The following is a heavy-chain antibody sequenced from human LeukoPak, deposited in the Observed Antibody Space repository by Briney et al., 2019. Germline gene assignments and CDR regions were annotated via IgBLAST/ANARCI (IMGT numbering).Heavy chain of an antibody. D-gene: IGHD4-23*01. V-gene: IGHV3-30*02. CDR3: ATDSRDRRRSSGNPGD. J-gene: IGHJ4*02. CDR2: IRYDGSNS. CDR1: GFTFSSYG. Sequence: GGSLRLSCAASGFTFSSYGMHWVRQAPGKGLEWVAFIRYDGSNSYYIDSVKGRFTISRDNSKNTLYLQMNSLRSEDTAVYYCATDSRDRRRSSGNPGDWGQGTLVTVSS.